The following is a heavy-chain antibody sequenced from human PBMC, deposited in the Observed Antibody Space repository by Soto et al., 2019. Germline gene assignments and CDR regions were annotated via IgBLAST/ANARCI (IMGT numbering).Heavy chain of an antibody. V-gene: IGHV6-1*01. CDR2: AYYRSKWYN. CDR3: ARGLNSNWFDP. D-gene: IGHD1-26*01. J-gene: IGHJ5*02. Sequence: PSQTLSLTCAITGDSVSSNSAGWNWIRQSPSRGLEWLGRAYYRSKWYNDYAESVESRITINPDTSKNQFSLQLNSVTPEDTAVYYCARGLNSNWFDPWGQGTLVTVSS. CDR1: GDSVSSNSAG.